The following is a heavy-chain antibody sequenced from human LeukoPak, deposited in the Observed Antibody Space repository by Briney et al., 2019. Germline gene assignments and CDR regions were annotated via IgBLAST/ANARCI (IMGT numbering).Heavy chain of an antibody. CDR1: GYTFTSYY. D-gene: IGHD3-10*01. V-gene: IGHV1-46*01. CDR2: INPSGGST. Sequence: ASVKVSCTASGYTFTSYYMHWVRQAPGQGLEWMGIINPSGGSTSYAQKFQGRVTMTRDTSTSTVYMELSSLRSEDTAVYYCARRYYGSGSYYWFDPWGQGTLVTVSS. J-gene: IGHJ5*02. CDR3: ARRYYGSGSYYWFDP.